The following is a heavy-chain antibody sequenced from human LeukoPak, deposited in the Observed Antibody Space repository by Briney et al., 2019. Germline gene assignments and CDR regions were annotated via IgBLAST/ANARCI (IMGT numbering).Heavy chain of an antibody. D-gene: IGHD1-26*01. V-gene: IGHV3-23*01. J-gene: IGHJ4*02. Sequence: GGSLRLSCAASGFAFTSYAMSWVRQAPGKWLEWVSSISGSGGSTFYVDSVKGRFTISRDNTKNTQYMQMNSVRAEDTALYYCAKDPQRGSPYYFDYWGQGTLVTVSS. CDR3: AKDPQRGSPYYFDY. CDR1: GFAFTSYA. CDR2: ISGSGGST.